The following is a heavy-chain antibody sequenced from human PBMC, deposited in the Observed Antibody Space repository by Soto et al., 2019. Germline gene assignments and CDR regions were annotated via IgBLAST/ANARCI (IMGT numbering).Heavy chain of an antibody. J-gene: IGHJ6*03. CDR1: GYSFTSYW. Sequence: GESLKISCKGSGYSFTSYWIGWVRQMPGKGLEWMGIIYPGDSDTRYSPSFQGQVTISADKSISTAYLQWSSLKASDTAMYYCARQVWAPRYYYYMDVWGKGTTVTVLL. CDR3: ARQVWAPRYYYYMDV. CDR2: IYPGDSDT. V-gene: IGHV5-51*01. D-gene: IGHD3-16*01.